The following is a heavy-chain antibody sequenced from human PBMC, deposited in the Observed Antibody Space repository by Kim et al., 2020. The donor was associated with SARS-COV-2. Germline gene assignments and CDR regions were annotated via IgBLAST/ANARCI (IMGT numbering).Heavy chain of an antibody. D-gene: IGHD2-8*02. V-gene: IGHV1-69*10. Sequence: SVKVSCKASGGTFTSYAVSWVRLAPGHGLEWLGLLVPVLGKTRYAQKFQGRLTITADEVTTTAYMDLTSLTSDDTAIYFCERDLSTGLPGGWFDPWGQG. J-gene: IGHJ5*02. CDR1: GGTFTSYA. CDR2: LVPVLGKT. CDR3: ERDLSTGLPGGWFDP.